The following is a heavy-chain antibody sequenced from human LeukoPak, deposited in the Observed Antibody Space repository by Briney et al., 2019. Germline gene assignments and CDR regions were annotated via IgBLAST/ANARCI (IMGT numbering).Heavy chain of an antibody. Sequence: KPSETLSLTCTVAGGSISSTSHYWGWIRQPPGKGLELIGSIYYSGSTYYNPSLKSRVTISVDTSKNQYSLRLSSATAADMAVYFCARLAYSVSWTDSWGQGTLVTVSS. CDR1: GGSISSTSHY. CDR2: IYYSGST. J-gene: IGHJ4*02. V-gene: IGHV4-39*01. CDR3: ARLAYSVSWTDS. D-gene: IGHD6-13*01.